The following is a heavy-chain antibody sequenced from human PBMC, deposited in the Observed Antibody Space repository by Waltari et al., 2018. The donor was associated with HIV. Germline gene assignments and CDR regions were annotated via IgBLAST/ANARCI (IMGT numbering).Heavy chain of an antibody. CDR3: ANTFFKTTLNLSPCGMDV. V-gene: IGHV3-30*18. CDR2: MSYDEINK. CDR1: GFTVSEYG. Sequence: QVRLVECGGGVVQPGRSLRLSCAASGFTVSEYGMHWIRQAPGKGVWWLALMSYDEINKYYADPVMGRFTISRDIPKNTLYLQMNSLRAEDSAVYYCANTFFKTTLNLSPCGMDVWGQATTVIVSS. D-gene: IGHD3-3*02. J-gene: IGHJ6*02.